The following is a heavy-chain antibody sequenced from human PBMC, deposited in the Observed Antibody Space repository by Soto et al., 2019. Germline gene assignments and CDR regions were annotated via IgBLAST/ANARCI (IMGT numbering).Heavy chain of an antibody. CDR3: ARDKGLDYYYYGMDV. V-gene: IGHV3-53*01. D-gene: IGHD6-19*01. Sequence: EVQLVESGGGLIQPGGSLRLSCAASGFTVSSNYMSWVRQAPGKGLEWVSVIYSGGSTYYADSVKGRFTISRDNSKNTLYLQMNSLRAEDTAVYYCARDKGLDYYYYGMDVWGQGTTVTVSS. CDR2: IYSGGST. CDR1: GFTVSSNY. J-gene: IGHJ6*02.